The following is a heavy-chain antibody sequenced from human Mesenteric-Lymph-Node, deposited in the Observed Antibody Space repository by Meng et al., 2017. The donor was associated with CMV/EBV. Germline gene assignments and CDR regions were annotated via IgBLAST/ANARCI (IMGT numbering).Heavy chain of an antibody. D-gene: IGHD3-3*01. J-gene: IGHJ4*02. Sequence: SLKISCAASGFTFDDYAMHWVRQAPGKGLEWVSGISWNSASIVYGDSVKGRFTVSRDNAKNSLYLQLNSLRAEDMAFYYCAKGMGPYDFWSGPDYWGQGTLVTVSS. CDR3: AKGMGPYDFWSGPDY. V-gene: IGHV3-9*03. CDR1: GFTFDDYA. CDR2: ISWNSASI.